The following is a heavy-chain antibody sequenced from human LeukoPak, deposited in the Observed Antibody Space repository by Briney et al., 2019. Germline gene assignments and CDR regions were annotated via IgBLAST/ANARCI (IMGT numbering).Heavy chain of an antibody. V-gene: IGHV1-8*01. CDR1: GYTFTSYD. Sequence: ASVKVSCKASGYTFTSYDINWVRQAPGQGLEWMAWMNPNSGNTGYAQKFQGRVTMTRNTSISTAYMELSSLRSEDTAVYYCARVGADSSGYYNDAFDIWGQGTMVTVSS. CDR3: ARVGADSSGYYNDAFDI. CDR2: MNPNSGNT. J-gene: IGHJ3*02. D-gene: IGHD3-22*01.